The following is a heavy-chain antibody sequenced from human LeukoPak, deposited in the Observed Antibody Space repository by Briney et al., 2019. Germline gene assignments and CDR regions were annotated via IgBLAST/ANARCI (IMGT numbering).Heavy chain of an antibody. CDR1: GYIFTKFA. J-gene: IGHJ4*02. D-gene: IGHD6-19*01. V-gene: IGHV1-3*01. CDR3: ARVSDDSGWNFDY. Sequence: ASVKVSCKASGYIFTKFAIHWVRQAPGQRLEWMGWINAATANRKYSQKFQDRVTISRETSATTAYLELSSLTSEDTAVYYCARVSDDSGWNFDYWGQGTLVTVSS. CDR2: INAATANR.